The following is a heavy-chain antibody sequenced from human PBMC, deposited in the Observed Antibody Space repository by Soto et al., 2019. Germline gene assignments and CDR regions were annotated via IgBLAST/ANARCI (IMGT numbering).Heavy chain of an antibody. CDR1: GGSISSYY. CDR2: LGYSGTT. V-gene: IGHV4-59*01. CDR3: ARDSFPPYSSSSKGFDY. J-gene: IGHJ4*02. D-gene: IGHD6-6*01. Sequence: SETLSLTCTVSGGSISSYYWNWIRQSPGKGLEWIASLGYSGTTNYNPSLKSRITTSVDPSKKQFSLKMRSVTAADTAVYYCARDSFPPYSSSSKGFDYWGQGSLVTVSS.